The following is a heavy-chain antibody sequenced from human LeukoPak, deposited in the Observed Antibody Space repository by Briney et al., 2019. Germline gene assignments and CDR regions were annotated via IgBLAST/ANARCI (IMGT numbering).Heavy chain of an antibody. D-gene: IGHD6-13*01. Sequence: PSETLSLTCTVSGGSISSYYWSWIRQPPGKGLEWIGYIYYSGSTNYNPSLKSRVTISVDTSKNQFSLKLSSVTAADTAVYYCARASSIAAALFDYWGRGTLVTVSS. J-gene: IGHJ4*02. CDR3: ARASSIAAALFDY. CDR1: GGSISSYY. V-gene: IGHV4-59*01. CDR2: IYYSGST.